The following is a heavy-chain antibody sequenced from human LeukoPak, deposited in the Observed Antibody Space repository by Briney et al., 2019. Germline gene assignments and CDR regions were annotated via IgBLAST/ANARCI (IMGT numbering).Heavy chain of an antibody. J-gene: IGHJ6*03. D-gene: IGHD3-3*01. Sequence: ASVKVSCKASGGTFSSYAITWVRQAPGQGLERMGGIIPSFGTPNYAQRFQGRVTITTDESTSTVYMELSSLRSEDTAVYYCARGYYDFWSGYTNSRDYFYHYMDVWGKGTTVTVSS. CDR3: ARGYYDFWSGYTNSRDYFYHYMDV. V-gene: IGHV1-69*05. CDR1: GGTFSSYA. CDR2: IIPSFGTP.